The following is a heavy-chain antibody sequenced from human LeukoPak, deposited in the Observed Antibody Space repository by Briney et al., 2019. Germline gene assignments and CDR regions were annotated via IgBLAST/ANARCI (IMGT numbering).Heavy chain of an antibody. CDR2: ISNSGFYI. CDR1: GFTVSSST. J-gene: IGHJ3*02. V-gene: IGHV3-21*01. CDR3: VTDGASDI. Sequence: GGSLRLSCAGSGFTVSSSTMSWVRQAPGKGLEWVSSISNSGFYIYYADSVKGRFVVSRDNANNSLYLQMNSLRDEDTAVYYCVTDGASDIWGQGTMVTVSS.